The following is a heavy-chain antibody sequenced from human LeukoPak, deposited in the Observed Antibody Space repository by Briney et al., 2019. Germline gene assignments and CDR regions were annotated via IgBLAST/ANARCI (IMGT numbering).Heavy chain of an antibody. J-gene: IGHJ4*02. CDR3: ARGQWLPVYDF. V-gene: IGHV4-59*01. Sequence: SETLSPTCSVSGGFNTHYYWSWIRQPPGKGLEWIGYIYHSGSTNYNPSLKSRVTISVDTSKNHFSLKLSSVTAADTAVYYCARGQWLPVYDFWGQGALVTVSS. CDR1: GGFNTHYY. D-gene: IGHD3-22*01. CDR2: IYHSGST.